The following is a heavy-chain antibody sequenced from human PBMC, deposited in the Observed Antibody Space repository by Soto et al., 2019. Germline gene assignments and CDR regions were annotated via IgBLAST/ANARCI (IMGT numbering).Heavy chain of an antibody. CDR3: ARSRGYYPDY. Sequence: SETLSHTCTVSGGSISSGDYYWSWIRQPPGKGLEWIAYIYYSGSTYYNPSLKSRVTISVDTSKNQFSLKLSSVTAADTAVYYCARSRGYYPDYWGQGTLVTVSS. J-gene: IGHJ4*02. V-gene: IGHV4-30-4*01. D-gene: IGHD5-12*01. CDR2: IYYSGST. CDR1: GGSISSGDYY.